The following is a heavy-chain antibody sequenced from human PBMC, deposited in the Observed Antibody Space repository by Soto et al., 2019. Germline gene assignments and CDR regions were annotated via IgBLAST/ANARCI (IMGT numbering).Heavy chain of an antibody. V-gene: IGHV4-59*12. D-gene: IGHD2-15*01. CDR3: ARDRSGGGNLYGVYYYYGMDV. CDR1: GGSISSYY. CDR2: SYYSGST. J-gene: IGHJ6*02. Sequence: SETLSLTCTVSGGSISSYYWSWIRQPPGKGQEWVGYSYYSGSTYYNPSLKSRVTISVDRSKNQFSLKLSSVTAADTAVYYCARDRSGGGNLYGVYYYYGMDVWGQGTTVTVSS.